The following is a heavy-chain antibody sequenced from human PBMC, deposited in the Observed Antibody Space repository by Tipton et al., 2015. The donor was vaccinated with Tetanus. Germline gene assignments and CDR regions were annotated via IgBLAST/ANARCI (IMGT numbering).Heavy chain of an antibody. CDR2: IYSGGTT. CDR1: GFTVSSNF. Sequence: QLVQSGGGLIQPGGSLRLSCAASGFTVSSNFMTWVRQAPGEGLEWVSIIYSGGTTYYADSVKGRFTISRDNSRNTLYLQMSGLRAEDTAVDYCAKTISNDYVAAWGQGTLVTVSS. J-gene: IGHJ4*02. D-gene: IGHD4-17*01. CDR3: AKTISNDYVAA. V-gene: IGHV3-53*01.